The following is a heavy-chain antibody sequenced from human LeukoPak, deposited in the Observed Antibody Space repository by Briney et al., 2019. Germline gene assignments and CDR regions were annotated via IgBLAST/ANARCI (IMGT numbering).Heavy chain of an antibody. D-gene: IGHD3-10*02. CDR3: AELGITMIGGV. J-gene: IGHJ6*04. Sequence: PGGSLRLSCAASGFTFSRYWMSWVRQAPGKGLEWVSSISSSSRYIYYADSVKGRFTISRDNAKNSLYLQMNSLRAEDTAVYYCAELGITMIGGVWGKGTTVTISS. CDR2: ISSSSRYI. V-gene: IGHV3-21*01. CDR1: GFTFSRYW.